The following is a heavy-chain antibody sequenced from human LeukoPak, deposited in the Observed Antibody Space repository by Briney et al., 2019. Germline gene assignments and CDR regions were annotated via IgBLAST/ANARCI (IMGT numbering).Heavy chain of an antibody. CDR1: GFTFSSYW. V-gene: IGHV3-7*01. Sequence: GGSLRLSCAASGFTFSSYWMSWVRQAPRKGLEWVANIKQDGSEKYYVDSVKGRFTISRDNAKNSLYLQMNSLRAEDTAVYYCARGLWFGELLLDYWGQGTLVTVSS. D-gene: IGHD3-10*01. J-gene: IGHJ4*02. CDR3: ARGLWFGELLLDY. CDR2: IKQDGSEK.